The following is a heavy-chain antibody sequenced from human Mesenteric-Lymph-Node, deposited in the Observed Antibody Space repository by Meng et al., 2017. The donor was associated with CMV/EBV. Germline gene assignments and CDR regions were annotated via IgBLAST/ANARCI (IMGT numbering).Heavy chain of an antibody. CDR3: ARPGAGDYYYFAMDV. CDR1: GYTFVSHG. D-gene: IGHD6-19*01. Sequence: ASVKVSCKASGYTFVSHGISWVRQDPGQGLEWLGWISAYSGHTSYAQKLQGRVTITTDTSTSTAYMELRSLRSDDTAVYFCARPGAGDYYYFAMDVWGQGTTVTVSS. CDR2: ISAYSGHT. V-gene: IGHV1-18*01. J-gene: IGHJ6*02.